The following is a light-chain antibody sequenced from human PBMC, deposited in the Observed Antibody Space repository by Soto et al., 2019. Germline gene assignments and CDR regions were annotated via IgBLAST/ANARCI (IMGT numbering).Light chain of an antibody. J-gene: IGLJ1*01. Sequence: QSALTQPPSASGSPGQSVTISCTGTSSDVGGYNYVSWYQHHPGKAPKPMIYEVSKRPSGVPDRFSGSKSGNTASLTVSGLQAEDEADYYCSSYAGSNNYVFGTGTKLTVL. CDR2: EVS. CDR1: SSDVGGYNY. V-gene: IGLV2-8*01. CDR3: SSYAGSNNYV.